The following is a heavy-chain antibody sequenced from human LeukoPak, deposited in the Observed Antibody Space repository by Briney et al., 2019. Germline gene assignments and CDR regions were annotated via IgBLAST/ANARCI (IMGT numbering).Heavy chain of an antibody. D-gene: IGHD4/OR15-4a*01. Sequence: SETLSLTCTISGASISSHYWSWIRQPPGKELEWIGYIDNGGSPKYSPSLRRRVTISVVASKNQFSLKLNSVTAADTAVYYCARDLGRVANDYYFDSWGQGTLVTVSS. J-gene: IGHJ4*02. CDR2: IDNGGSP. CDR1: GASISSHY. V-gene: IGHV4-59*11. CDR3: ARDLGRVANDYYFDS.